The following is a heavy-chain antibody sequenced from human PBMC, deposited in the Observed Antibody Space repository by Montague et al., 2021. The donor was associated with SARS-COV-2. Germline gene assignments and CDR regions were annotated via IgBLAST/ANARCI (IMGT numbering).Heavy chain of an antibody. J-gene: IGHJ5*01. V-gene: IGHV4-38-2*02. CDR2: IYRGGFT. CDR3: ARAYCGGDCNYLYIWFDS. Sequence: SETLSPTCSVSGYSISSGYFWGWIRQPPGKGLEWIGAIYRGGFTHYNPSLKSRLTMSLDTPKNQFSLRLSSVTAADTAIYYCARAYCGGDCNYLYIWFDSWGQGALVTVSS. D-gene: IGHD2-21*01. CDR1: GYSISSGYF.